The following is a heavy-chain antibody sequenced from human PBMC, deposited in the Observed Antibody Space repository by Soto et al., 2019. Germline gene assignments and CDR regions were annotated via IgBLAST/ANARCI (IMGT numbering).Heavy chain of an antibody. J-gene: IGHJ4*02. V-gene: IGHV3-23*01. D-gene: IGHD4-17*01. CDR3: ARESSSTVTTGGGGSAKDY. Sequence: PGGSLRLSCAASGFTFSSSVMGWVRQAPGKGLEWVSSISDSGVSTYYADSVKGRFSISRDNSKNSLYLQMNSLKTEDTAVYYCARESSSTVTTGGGGSAKDYWGQGTLVTVSS. CDR2: ISDSGVST. CDR1: GFTFSSSV.